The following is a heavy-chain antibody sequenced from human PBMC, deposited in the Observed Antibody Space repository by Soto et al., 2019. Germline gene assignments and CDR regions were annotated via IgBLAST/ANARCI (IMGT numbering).Heavy chain of an antibody. CDR3: VRTSLVVAAATREDY. Sequence: HPGGSLRLSCAASEFTVSSNYMSWVRQAPGKGLEWVSVIYSGGSTYYADSVKGRFTISRHNSKNTLYLQMNSLRAEDTAVYYCVRTSLVVAAATREDYWGQGTLVTVSS. CDR2: IYSGGST. D-gene: IGHD2-15*01. V-gene: IGHV3-53*01. J-gene: IGHJ4*02. CDR1: EFTVSSNY.